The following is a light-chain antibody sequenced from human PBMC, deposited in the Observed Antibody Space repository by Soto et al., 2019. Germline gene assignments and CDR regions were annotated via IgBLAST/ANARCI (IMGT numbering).Light chain of an antibody. CDR1: QNVNNW. J-gene: IGKJ1*01. CDR3: QQYNTYWT. V-gene: IGKV1-5*01. CDR2: DAS. Sequence: DIQMTQFPSALSASVGDRVTITCRASQNVNNWLAWYQHKPGKAPQLLIYDASVLETGVPSRFSGSGSGTEFTLAISGLQSDDFATYSCQQYNTYWTFGPGTTVDIK.